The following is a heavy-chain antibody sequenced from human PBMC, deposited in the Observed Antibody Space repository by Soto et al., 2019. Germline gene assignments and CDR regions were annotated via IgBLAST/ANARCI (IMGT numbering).Heavy chain of an antibody. Sequence: ASVKVSCKASGYTFTSYGISWVRQAPGQGLEWMGWISAYNGNTNYAQKLQGRVTMTTDTSTSTAYMELRSLRSDDTAVYYCASEFVGYDFWSGYAAGFDPWGQGTLVTVSS. D-gene: IGHD3-3*01. CDR1: GYTFTSYG. J-gene: IGHJ5*02. CDR3: ASEFVGYDFWSGYAAGFDP. CDR2: ISAYNGNT. V-gene: IGHV1-18*01.